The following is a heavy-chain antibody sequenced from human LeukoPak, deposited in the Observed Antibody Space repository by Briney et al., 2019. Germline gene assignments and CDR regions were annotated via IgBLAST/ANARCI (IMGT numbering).Heavy chain of an antibody. Sequence: GGSLRLSCAASGFTFGNYGIIWVRQAPGKGLQWVSFISAAGSNTYYAESVKGRFTISRDNPRSTVFLRMSSLRVDDTGVYYCAKGLSSGWYDFDHWGQGTLVSVSS. V-gene: IGHV3-23*01. D-gene: IGHD6-19*01. CDR1: GFTFGNYG. CDR3: AKGLSSGWYDFDH. J-gene: IGHJ4*02. CDR2: ISAAGSNT.